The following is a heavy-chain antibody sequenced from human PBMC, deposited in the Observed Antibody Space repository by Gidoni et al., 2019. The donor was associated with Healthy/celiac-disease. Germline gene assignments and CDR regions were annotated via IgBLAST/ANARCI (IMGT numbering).Heavy chain of an antibody. D-gene: IGHD5-18*01. J-gene: IGHJ4*02. CDR3: ARGYSYGDY. V-gene: IGHV3-30*01. Sequence: YGQGRFTISRDNSKNTLYLQMNSLRAEDTAVYYCARGYSYGDYWGQGTLVTVSS.